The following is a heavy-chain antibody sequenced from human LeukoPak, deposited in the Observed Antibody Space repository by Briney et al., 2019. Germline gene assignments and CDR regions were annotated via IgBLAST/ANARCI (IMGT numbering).Heavy chain of an antibody. CDR3: ARVELWPTAHFDY. Sequence: SQTLSLTCTVSGGSISSGAYYWSWIRRHPGKGLEWIGYIYYSGSTYYNPSLKSRVTISVDMSKNQFSLNLNSVIDADTAVYYCARVELWPTAHFDYWGQGTLVTVSS. CDR2: IYYSGST. V-gene: IGHV4-31*03. D-gene: IGHD1-7*01. CDR1: GGSISSGAYY. J-gene: IGHJ4*02.